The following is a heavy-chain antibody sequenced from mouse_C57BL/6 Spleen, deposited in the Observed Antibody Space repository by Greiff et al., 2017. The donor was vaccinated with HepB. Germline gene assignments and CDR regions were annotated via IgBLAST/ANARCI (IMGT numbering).Heavy chain of an antibody. CDR3: ARPRYYCSSYFDY. V-gene: IGHV5-17*01. CDR1: GFTFSDYG. D-gene: IGHD1-1*01. J-gene: IGHJ2*01. Sequence: EVKLVESGGGLVKPGGSLKLSCAASGFTFSDYGMHWVRQAPEKGLEWVAYISSGSSTIYYADTVKGRFTISRYNAKNTLFLQMTSLRSEDTAMYYGARPRYYCSSYFDYWGQGTTLTVSS. CDR2: ISSGSSTI.